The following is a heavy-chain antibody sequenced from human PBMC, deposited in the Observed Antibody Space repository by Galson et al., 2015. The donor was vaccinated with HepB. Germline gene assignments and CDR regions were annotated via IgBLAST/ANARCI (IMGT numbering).Heavy chain of an antibody. CDR3: ARSPSAIIVTYFDV. D-gene: IGHD1-26*01. CDR2: IYQSGST. Sequence: LSLTCSVSGGSIGRYHWSWIRQSQGKGLEWIGYIYQSGSTNYNPSLKSRVSMSVDTSKNQFSLRLASVTAADTAMYYCARSPSAIIVTYFDVWGRGIPVTVSS. J-gene: IGHJ2*01. V-gene: IGHV4-59*01. CDR1: GGSIGRYH.